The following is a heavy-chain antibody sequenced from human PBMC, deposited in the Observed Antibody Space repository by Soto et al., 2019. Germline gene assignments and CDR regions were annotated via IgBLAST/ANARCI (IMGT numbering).Heavy chain of an antibody. CDR2: IYYSGST. D-gene: IGHD3-16*01. CDR3: ARMITFGGVTPDAFDI. Sequence: SETLSLTCTVSGGSISSYYWSWIRHPPGKGLEWIGYIYYSGSTNYNPSLKSRVTISVDTSKNQFSLKLSSVTAADTAVYYCARMITFGGVTPDAFDIWGQGTMVTVSS. J-gene: IGHJ3*02. V-gene: IGHV4-59*01. CDR1: GGSISSYY.